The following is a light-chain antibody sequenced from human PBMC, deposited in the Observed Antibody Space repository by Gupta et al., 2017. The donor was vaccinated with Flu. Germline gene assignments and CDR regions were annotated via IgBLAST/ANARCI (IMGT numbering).Light chain of an antibody. CDR3: QQDNNWPCK. CDR2: GAS. CDR1: QSVSSN. V-gene: IGKV3-15*01. J-gene: IGKJ2*01. Sequence: PVTLSVSPGERATLSCRASQSVSSNLAWYQQRPGQAPRLVIFGASRRATGIPARFSGSESGTEFTLTISSLQSEDFAFYSCQQDNNWPCKFGQGTKVEIK.